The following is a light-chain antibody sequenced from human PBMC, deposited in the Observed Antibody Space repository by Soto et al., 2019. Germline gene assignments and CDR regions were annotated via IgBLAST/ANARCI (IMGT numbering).Light chain of an antibody. Sequence: DIQMTQSPSTLSASVGDRVTITCRASQSVSTWLAWYQQKPGKAPKLLIYKASSLESGVPSRFSGSGSGTEFTLTISSLQPDDFATYYCQQYNSYPYTFGQGTKLEIK. J-gene: IGKJ2*01. V-gene: IGKV1-5*03. CDR1: QSVSTW. CDR2: KAS. CDR3: QQYNSYPYT.